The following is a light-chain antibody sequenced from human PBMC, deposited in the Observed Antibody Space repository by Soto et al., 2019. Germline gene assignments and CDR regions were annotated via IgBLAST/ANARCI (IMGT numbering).Light chain of an antibody. CDR1: QSVSNY. V-gene: IGKV3-11*01. CDR3: QQRSNWL. J-gene: IGKJ3*01. Sequence: ENVLTQSPATLSLSPGERATLSCSASQSVSNYVAWYQQKPGQAPRPLIYDASNRATGIPARFSGSGSGTDFTLTISSLEPEDFAVYYCQQRSNWLFGPGTKVDIK. CDR2: DAS.